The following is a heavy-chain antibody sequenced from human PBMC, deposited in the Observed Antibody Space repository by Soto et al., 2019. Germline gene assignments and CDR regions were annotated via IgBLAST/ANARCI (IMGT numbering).Heavy chain of an antibody. V-gene: IGHV3-15*07. CDR1: GFTFSNAW. Sequence: EVQLVESGGGLVKPGGSLRLSCAASGFTFSNAWMNWVRQAPGKGLEWVGRIKSKTDGGTTDCAAPVKGRFTISSDDSKNSLYLQRISLKTDDIAVYYCTTDPVYYDSIRFSAFYIWGQGTMVTVSS. CDR3: TTDPVYYDSIRFSAFYI. J-gene: IGHJ3*02. CDR2: IKSKTDGGTT. D-gene: IGHD3-22*01.